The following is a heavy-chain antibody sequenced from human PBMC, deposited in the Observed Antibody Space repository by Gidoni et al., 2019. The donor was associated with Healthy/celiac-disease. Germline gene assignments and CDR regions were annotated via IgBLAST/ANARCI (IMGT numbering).Heavy chain of an antibody. D-gene: IGHD5-12*01. CDR1: GFTFSSYS. V-gene: IGHV3-48*04. CDR3: ARGSKGLPPNHFDY. J-gene: IGHJ4*02. Sequence: EVQLVESGGGLVQPGGSLRLSCAASGFTFSSYSMNWVRQAPGKGLGWVSYISSSSSTIYYADSVKGRFTISRDNAKNSLYLQMNSLRAEDTAVYYCARGSKGLPPNHFDYWGQGTLSPSPQ. CDR2: ISSSSSTI.